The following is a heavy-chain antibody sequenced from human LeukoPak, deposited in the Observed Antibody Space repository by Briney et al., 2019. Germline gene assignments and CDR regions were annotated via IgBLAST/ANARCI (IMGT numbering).Heavy chain of an antibody. CDR2: ISGSGDST. V-gene: IGHV3-23*01. CDR3: VKDRSSGAYADAFDV. Sequence: GGSLRLSCAASGFTFSRYVMTWVRQAPGKGPEWVSGISGSGDSTYYADSVKGRFTIPRDNSKNTLYLQMNSLRADDTAVYYCVKDRSSGAYADAFDVWGQGTMVTVSS. J-gene: IGHJ3*01. D-gene: IGHD3-22*01. CDR1: GFTFSRYV.